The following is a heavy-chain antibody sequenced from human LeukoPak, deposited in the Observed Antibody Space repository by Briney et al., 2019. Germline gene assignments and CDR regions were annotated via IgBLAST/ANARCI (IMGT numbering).Heavy chain of an antibody. V-gene: IGHV3-9*01. Sequence: GGSLRLSCAASGFTFDDYAMHWVRQVPGKGLEWVSGISGNSGTIAYADSVKGRFTISRDNAKNSLYLQMNSLRAEDTALYYCAKARAVTGRPLDYWGQGTLVTVSS. CDR1: GFTFDDYA. D-gene: IGHD6-19*01. CDR2: ISGNSGTI. J-gene: IGHJ4*02. CDR3: AKARAVTGRPLDY.